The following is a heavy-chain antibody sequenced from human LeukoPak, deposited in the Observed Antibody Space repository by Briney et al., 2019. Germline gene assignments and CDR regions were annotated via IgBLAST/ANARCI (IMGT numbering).Heavy chain of an antibody. CDR3: ASKGGFDD. V-gene: IGHV3-48*03. Sequence: GGSLRLSCAASGFSFSSYEVNWVRQAPGKGLEWVSYISSSGSAIFYADSVKGRFTISRDNAKNSLFLQMNSLRAEDTAFYYCASKGGFDDWGQGTLVTVSS. J-gene: IGHJ4*02. CDR1: GFSFSSYE. D-gene: IGHD2-15*01. CDR2: ISSSGSAI.